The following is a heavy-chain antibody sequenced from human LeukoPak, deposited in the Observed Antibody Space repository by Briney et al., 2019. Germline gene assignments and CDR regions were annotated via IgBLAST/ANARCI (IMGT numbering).Heavy chain of an antibody. V-gene: IGHV4-31*03. CDR2: IYYSGST. CDR3: ARSYYYDSSGYPFDY. Sequence: SETLSLTCTVSGGSISSGGYYWSWIRQHPGKGLEWIGYIYYSGSTYYNPSLKSRVTISVDTSKNQFSLKLSSVTAADTAVYYCARSYYYDSSGYPFDYWGQGTLVTVSS. CDR1: GGSISSGGYY. J-gene: IGHJ4*02. D-gene: IGHD3-22*01.